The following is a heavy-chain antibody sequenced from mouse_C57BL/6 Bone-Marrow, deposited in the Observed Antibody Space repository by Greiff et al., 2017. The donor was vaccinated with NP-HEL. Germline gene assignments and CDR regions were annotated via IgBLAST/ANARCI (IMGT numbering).Heavy chain of an antibody. J-gene: IGHJ2*01. D-gene: IGHD5-5*01. CDR1: GFSLTSYG. CDR3: ARMGLPDY. CDR2: IWSGGST. V-gene: IGHV2-2*01. Sequence: VQLQESGPGLVQPSQSLSITCTVSGFSLTSYGVHWVRQSPGKGLEWLGVIWSGGSTDYNAAFISRLSISKDNSKSQVFFKMNSLQADDTAIYYCARMGLPDYWGQGTTLTVSS.